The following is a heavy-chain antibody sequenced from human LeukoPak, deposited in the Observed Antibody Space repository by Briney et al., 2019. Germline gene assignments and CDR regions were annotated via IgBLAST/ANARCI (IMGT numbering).Heavy chain of an antibody. D-gene: IGHD3-10*01. CDR2: INHSGST. V-gene: IGHV4-34*01. CDR1: GGSFSGYY. J-gene: IGHJ5*02. Sequence: PSETLSLTCAVYGGSFSGYYWSWIRQPPGKGLEWIGEINHSGSTNYNPSLKSRVTISVDTSKNQFSLKLSSVTAADTAVYYCARERKSLLWFGELLSWFDPWGQGTLVTVSS. CDR3: ARERKSLLWFGELLSWFDP.